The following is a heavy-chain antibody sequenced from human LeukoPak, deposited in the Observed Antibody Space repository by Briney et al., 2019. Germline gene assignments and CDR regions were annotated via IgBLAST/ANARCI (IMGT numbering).Heavy chain of an antibody. CDR3: AKEAVAGDGYFQH. CDR1: GFTFSSYW. J-gene: IGHJ1*01. Sequence: PGGSLRLSCAASGFTFSSYWMSWVRQAPGKGLEWVANIKQDGSEKYYVDSVKGRFTISRDNAKNSLYLQMNSLRAEDTAVYYCAKEAVAGDGYFQHWGQGTLVTVSS. CDR2: IKQDGSEK. D-gene: IGHD6-19*01. V-gene: IGHV3-7*01.